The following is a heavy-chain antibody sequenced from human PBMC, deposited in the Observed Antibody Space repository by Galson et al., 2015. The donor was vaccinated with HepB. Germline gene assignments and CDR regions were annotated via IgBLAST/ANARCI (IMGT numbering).Heavy chain of an antibody. CDR2: IYPGDSDT. V-gene: IGHV5-51*01. D-gene: IGHD3-10*01. J-gene: IGHJ4*02. Sequence: QSGAEVKKPGESLKISCEASGYSFTGYWIVWVRQMPGKGLEWMGIIYPGDSDTRYSPSFQGQVTISADTSISTAYLQWSSLKASDTATYYCATAMIRGLITRFDYWGQGTLVTVSS. CDR3: ATAMIRGLITRFDY. CDR1: GYSFTGYW.